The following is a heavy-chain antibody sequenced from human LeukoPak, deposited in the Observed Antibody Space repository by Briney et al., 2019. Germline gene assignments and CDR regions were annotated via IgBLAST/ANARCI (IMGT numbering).Heavy chain of an antibody. Sequence: GGSLRLSCAASGFTFRDYYMTWTRQAPGKGLEWVSYISSSGDTIYYADSVKGRFTISRDNAKNSLDLQMNSLRVEDTAVYYCARGYCSSGGCLQNNWFDPWGQGTLVTVSS. V-gene: IGHV3-11*01. CDR2: ISSSGDTI. CDR3: ARGYCSSGGCLQNNWFDP. CDR1: GFTFRDYY. J-gene: IGHJ5*02. D-gene: IGHD2-15*01.